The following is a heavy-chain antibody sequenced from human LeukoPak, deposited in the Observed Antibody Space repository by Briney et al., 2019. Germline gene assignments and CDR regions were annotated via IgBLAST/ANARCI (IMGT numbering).Heavy chain of an antibody. Sequence: PSETLSLTCTVSGGSISSYYWSWIRQPPGKGLEWIGYIYYSGSTNYNPSLKSRVTISVATSKNQFSLKLSSVTAADTAVYYCASGGVGRGYSYGYDYYYGMDVWGQGTTVTVSS. D-gene: IGHD5-18*01. CDR3: ASGGVGRGYSYGYDYYYGMDV. V-gene: IGHV4-59*01. J-gene: IGHJ6*02. CDR2: IYYSGST. CDR1: GGSISSYY.